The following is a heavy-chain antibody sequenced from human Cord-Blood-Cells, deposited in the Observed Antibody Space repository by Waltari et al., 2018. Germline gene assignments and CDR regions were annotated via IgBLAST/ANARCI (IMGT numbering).Heavy chain of an antibody. V-gene: IGHV4-39*07. Sequence: QLQLQESGPGLVKPSETLSLTCTVPGGSISSRSYYWGCTRQPPGKGLEWIGSIYYSGSTYYNPSLKSRVTISVDTSKNQFSLKLSSVTAADTAVYYCASGGFVDIVAPVDYWGQGTLVTVSS. J-gene: IGHJ4*02. CDR2: IYYSGST. D-gene: IGHD5-12*01. CDR1: GGSISSRSYY. CDR3: ASGGFVDIVAPVDY.